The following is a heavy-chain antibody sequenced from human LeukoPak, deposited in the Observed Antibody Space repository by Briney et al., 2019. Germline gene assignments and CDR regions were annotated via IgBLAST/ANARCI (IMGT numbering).Heavy chain of an antibody. CDR1: GDSFTSNW. J-gene: IGHJ4*02. CDR2: IYPGDSDT. V-gene: IGHV5-51*01. Sequence: GESLQISCQGSGDSFTSNWIGWVRRMPGKGLEWMGIIYPGDSDTRYNPSFQGQVTISADKSINTAYLQWRSLKASDTAMYYCARRGPRSGYESFDSWGQGTLVTVSS. CDR3: ARRGPRSGYESFDS. D-gene: IGHD5-12*01.